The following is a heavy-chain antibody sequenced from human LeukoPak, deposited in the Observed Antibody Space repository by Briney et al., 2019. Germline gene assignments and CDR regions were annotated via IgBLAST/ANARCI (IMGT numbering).Heavy chain of an antibody. J-gene: IGHJ6*03. D-gene: IGHD3-3*01. V-gene: IGHV4-34*01. CDR2: INHSGST. Sequence: PSETLSLTCAVYGGSFSGYYWSWIRQPPGKGLEWIGEINHSGSTNYNPSLKSRVTISVDRSKNQFSLKLSSVTAADTAVYYCAKADPRYDFWSGYYTRTGVMDVWGKGTTVTVSS. CDR3: AKADPRYDFWSGYYTRTGVMDV. CDR1: GGSFSGYY.